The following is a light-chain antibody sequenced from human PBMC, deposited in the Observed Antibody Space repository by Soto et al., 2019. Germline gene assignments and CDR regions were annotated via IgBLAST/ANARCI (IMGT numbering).Light chain of an antibody. J-gene: IGLJ2*01. V-gene: IGLV2-8*01. CDR3: SSYAGSNNFEV. CDR1: SSDVGAYNY. Sequence: QSALTQPPSASGSPGQSVTISCTGTSSDVGAYNYVSWYQQHPGKAPKLIIYEVTKRPSGVPDRFSASKSGNTASLTVSGLQAEDEADYYCSSYAGSNNFEVFGGGTQLTVL. CDR2: EVT.